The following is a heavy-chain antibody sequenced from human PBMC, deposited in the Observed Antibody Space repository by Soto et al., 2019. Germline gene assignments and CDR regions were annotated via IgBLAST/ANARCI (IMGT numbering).Heavy chain of an antibody. CDR2: INAGNGNT. CDR3: ARVSGSYYYYYGMDV. D-gene: IGHD1-26*01. V-gene: IGHV1-3*01. Sequence: QVQLVQSGAEVKKPGASVNVSCKASGYTFTSYAMHWVRQAPGQRLEWMGWINAGNGNTKYSQKFQGRVTITRDTSASTAYMELSSLRSEDTAVYYCARVSGSYYYYYGMDVWGQGTTVTVSS. J-gene: IGHJ6*02. CDR1: GYTFTSYA.